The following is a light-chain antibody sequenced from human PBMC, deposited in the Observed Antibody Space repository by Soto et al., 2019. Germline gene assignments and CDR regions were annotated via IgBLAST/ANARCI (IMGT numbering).Light chain of an antibody. CDR2: MVS. Sequence: QSVLTKPASVSGSPGQSITISCTGTSSDVGTYNYVYWYQQYPGRVPTLLIYMVSNRPSGGSNRFSGSKSGHTDSLTISGLQAEDEADYFCTSPTPGSLYVFGTGTKVTVL. J-gene: IGLJ1*01. V-gene: IGLV2-14*01. CDR1: SSDVGTYNY. CDR3: TSPTPGSLYV.